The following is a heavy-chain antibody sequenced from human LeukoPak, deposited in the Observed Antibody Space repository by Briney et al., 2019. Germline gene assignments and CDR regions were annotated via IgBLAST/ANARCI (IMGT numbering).Heavy chain of an antibody. D-gene: IGHD3-22*01. Sequence: ASVKDSCKTSGYTFTGYYMHWVRPAPGQGLEWMGWINPNSGGTNYTEKFQGRVTMTRDTSINTAYRELSSLRSDDTAVYYCAKTYDSGAYYPDYWGQGTLVTVSS. V-gene: IGHV1-2*02. J-gene: IGHJ4*02. CDR3: AKTYDSGAYYPDY. CDR2: INPNSGGT. CDR1: GYTFTGYY.